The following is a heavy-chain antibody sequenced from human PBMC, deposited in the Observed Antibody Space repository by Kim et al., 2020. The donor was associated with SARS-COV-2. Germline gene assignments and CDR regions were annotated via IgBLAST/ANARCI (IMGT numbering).Heavy chain of an antibody. V-gene: IGHV3-30*01. D-gene: IGHD5-18*01. CDR3: AREAEGDTAMVTAYFDY. J-gene: IGHJ4*02. Sequence: VKGRFTISRDNSKNTLYLQMNSLRAEDTAVYYCAREAEGDTAMVTAYFDYWGQGTLVTVSS.